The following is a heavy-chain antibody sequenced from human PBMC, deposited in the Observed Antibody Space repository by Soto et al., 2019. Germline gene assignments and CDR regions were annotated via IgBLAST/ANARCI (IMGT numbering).Heavy chain of an antibody. CDR2: IIPIFGTA. D-gene: IGHD2-2*01. CDR1: GGTFSSYA. V-gene: IGHV1-69*06. CDR3: ARFDRPAAEYYYDYGMDV. Sequence: SVKVSCKASGGTFSSYAISWVRQAPGQGLEWMGGIIPIFGTANYAQKFQGRVTITADKSTSTAYMELSSLRSEDTAVYYCARFDRPAAEYYYDYGMDVWGHGPTLTIS. J-gene: IGHJ6*02.